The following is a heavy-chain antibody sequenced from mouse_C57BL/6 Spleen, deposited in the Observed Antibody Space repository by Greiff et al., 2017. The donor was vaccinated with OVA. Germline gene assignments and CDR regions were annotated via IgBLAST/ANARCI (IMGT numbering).Heavy chain of an antibody. D-gene: IGHD2-12*01. CDR2: INPNNGGT. Sequence: EVQLQQSGPELVKPGASVKIPCKASGYTFTDYNMDWVKQSHGKSLEWIGDINPNNGGTIYNQKFKGKATVTVDKSSSTAYMELRSLTSEDTAVYYCARRYYYAMDYWGQGTSVTVSS. J-gene: IGHJ4*01. CDR1: GYTFTDYN. V-gene: IGHV1-18*01. CDR3: ARRYYYAMDY.